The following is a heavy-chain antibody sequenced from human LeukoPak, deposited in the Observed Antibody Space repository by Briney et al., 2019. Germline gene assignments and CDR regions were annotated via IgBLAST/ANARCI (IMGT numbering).Heavy chain of an antibody. V-gene: IGHV1-18*01. CDR3: ARVRAAAGIYYFDY. J-gene: IGHJ4*02. D-gene: IGHD6-13*01. Sequence: ASVKVSCKASGYTFTSYGISWVRQAPGQGLEWMGWTSPHNGDTNYAQKLQGRVTMTTDTSTSTAYMELRGLRSDDTAVYYCARVRAAAGIYYFDYWGQGTLVTVSS. CDR2: TSPHNGDT. CDR1: GYTFTSYG.